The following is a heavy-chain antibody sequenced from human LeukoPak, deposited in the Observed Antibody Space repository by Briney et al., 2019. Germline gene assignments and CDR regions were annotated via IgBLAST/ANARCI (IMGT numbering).Heavy chain of an antibody. CDR2: ISSSGSTI. V-gene: IGHV3-48*03. CDR1: GFTFSSYE. CDR3: ARDITMVRGFSFDP. Sequence: GGSLRLSCAASGFTFSSYEMNWVRQAPGKGLEWVSYISSSGSTIYYADSVKGRFTISRDNAKNSLYLQMNSLRAEDTAVFYCARDITMVRGFSFDPWGQGTLVTVSS. D-gene: IGHD3-10*01. J-gene: IGHJ5*02.